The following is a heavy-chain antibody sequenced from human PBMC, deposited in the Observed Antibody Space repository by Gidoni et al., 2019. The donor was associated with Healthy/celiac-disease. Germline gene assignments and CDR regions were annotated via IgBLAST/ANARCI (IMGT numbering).Heavy chain of an antibody. V-gene: IGHV3-9*01. CDR3: AKIGLYSGYDYFDY. CDR1: GFPFVDYA. J-gene: IGHJ4*02. Sequence: EVQLVESGGGLVQPGRSLSLSCAASGFPFVDYAMHWVRQAPGKGLEWVSGISWNSGRIGYADSVKGRFTISRDNAKNSLYLQMNSLRTEDTALYYCAKIGLYSGYDYFDYWGQGTLVTVSS. CDR2: ISWNSGRI. D-gene: IGHD5-12*01.